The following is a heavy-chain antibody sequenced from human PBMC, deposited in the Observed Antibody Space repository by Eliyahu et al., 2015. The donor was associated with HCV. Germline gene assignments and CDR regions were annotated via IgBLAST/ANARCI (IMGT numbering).Heavy chain of an antibody. CDR3: AREDFHYYDSSGYYFDY. Sequence: QVQLVESGGGLVKPGGSLRXSWSAXGFXFAXYYMSWIRQAPGKGLEWVSYISSSGSTIYYADSVKGRFTISRDNAKNSLYLQMNSLRAEDTAVYYCAREDFHYYDSSGYYFDYWGQGTLVTVSS. D-gene: IGHD3-22*01. CDR2: ISSSGSTI. V-gene: IGHV3-11*01. J-gene: IGHJ4*02. CDR1: GFXFAXYY.